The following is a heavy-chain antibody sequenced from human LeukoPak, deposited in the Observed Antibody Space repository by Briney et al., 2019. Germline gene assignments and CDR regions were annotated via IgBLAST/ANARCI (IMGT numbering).Heavy chain of an antibody. J-gene: IGHJ3*02. Sequence: SGGSLRLSCAASGFTFNNYAMHWVRQAPGKGLEWVSTISGAGSSTFYADSVRGRFTISRDNSQNTLYLQVNSLRAEDTAVYYCAKLRYCTTISCYDAFDMWGQGTMVTVSS. CDR1: GFTFNNYA. D-gene: IGHD2-2*01. CDR3: AKLRYCTTISCYDAFDM. CDR2: ISGAGSST. V-gene: IGHV3-23*01.